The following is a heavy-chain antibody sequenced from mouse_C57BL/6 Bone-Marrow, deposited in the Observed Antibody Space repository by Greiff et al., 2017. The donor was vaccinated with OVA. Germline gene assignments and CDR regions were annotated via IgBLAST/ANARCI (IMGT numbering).Heavy chain of an antibody. CDR1: GFSFNTYA. D-gene: IGHD3-2*02. J-gene: IGHJ4*01. CDR2: IRSKSNNYAT. V-gene: IGHV10-1*01. Sequence: EVQGVESGGGLVQPKGSLKLSCAASGFSFNTYAMNWVRQAPGKGLEWVARIRSKSNNYATYYADSVKDRFTISRDDSESMLYQQMNNLKTEDTAMYYCVREDSSGPYAMDYWGQGTSVTVSS. CDR3: VREDSSGPYAMDY.